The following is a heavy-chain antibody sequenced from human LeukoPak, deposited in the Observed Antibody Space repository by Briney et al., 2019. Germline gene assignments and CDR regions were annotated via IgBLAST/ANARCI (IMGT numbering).Heavy chain of an antibody. D-gene: IGHD2-2*01. J-gene: IGHJ4*02. CDR1: GGSFSGYY. V-gene: IGHV4-34*01. CDR2: INHSGST. CDR3: VLMPGY. Sequence: SETLSLTCAVHGGSFSGYYWSWIRQPPGKGLEWIGEINHSGSTNYNPSLKSRVTISVDTSKSQFSLKLTSVTAADTAIYYCVLMPGYWGQGTLVTVSS.